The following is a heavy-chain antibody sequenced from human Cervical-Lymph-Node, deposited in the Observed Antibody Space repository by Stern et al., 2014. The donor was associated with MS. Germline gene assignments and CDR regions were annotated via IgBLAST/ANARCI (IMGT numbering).Heavy chain of an antibody. CDR2: INHNEST. V-gene: IGHV4-34*01. D-gene: IGHD1-14*01. J-gene: IGHJ4*02. CDR1: GGSFTTYY. CDR3: ARGRRGLDY. Sequence: QVQLQQCGAGLLKPSETLSLSCAVYGGSFTTYYWNWIRQPPGKGLEWIGEINHNESTKSNPSLKIRVAISKAPSKNQFSLSLSSVTAADTAVYFCARGRRGLDYWGQGTLVAVFS.